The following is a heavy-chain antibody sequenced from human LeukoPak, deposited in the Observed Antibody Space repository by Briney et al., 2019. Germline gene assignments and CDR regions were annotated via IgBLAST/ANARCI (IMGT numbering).Heavy chain of an antibody. V-gene: IGHV1-18*01. CDR1: GYTFTSYG. CDR2: ISAYNGNT. D-gene: IGHD2-2*01. Sequence: ASVKVSCKASGYTFTSYGISWVRQAPGQGLEWMGWISAYNGNTNYAQKLQGRVTMTTDTSTSTAYMELSSLRSEDTAVYYCARSLYGYCSSTSCFDREILDYAFDIWGQGTMVTVSS. J-gene: IGHJ3*02. CDR3: ARSLYGYCSSTSCFDREILDYAFDI.